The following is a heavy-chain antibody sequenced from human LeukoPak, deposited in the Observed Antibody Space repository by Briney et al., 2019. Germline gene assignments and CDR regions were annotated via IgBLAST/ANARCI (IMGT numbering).Heavy chain of an antibody. Sequence: PGGSLRLSCAASGFTVSSNYMSWVRQAPGKGLEWVSVIYSGGSTYYADSVKGRFTISRDNSKSTLYLQMNSLRAEDTAVYYCARASANYDFWSDYSYFFDYWGQGTLVTVSS. D-gene: IGHD3-3*01. V-gene: IGHV3-66*01. CDR3: ARASANYDFWSDYSYFFDY. CDR1: GFTVSSNY. CDR2: IYSGGST. J-gene: IGHJ4*02.